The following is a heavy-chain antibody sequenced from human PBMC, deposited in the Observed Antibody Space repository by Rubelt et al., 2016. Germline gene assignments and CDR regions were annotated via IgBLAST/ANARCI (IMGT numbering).Heavy chain of an antibody. V-gene: IGHV4-39*07. CDR2: IYYSGST. J-gene: IGHJ3*02. D-gene: IGHD4-23*01. Sequence: SYYWGWIRQPPGKGLEWIGSIYYSGSTYYNPSLKSRVTISVDTSKNQFSLKLSSVTAADTAVYYCARNRVGGPGAFDIWGQGTMVTVSS. CDR1: SYY. CDR3: ARNRVGGPGAFDI.